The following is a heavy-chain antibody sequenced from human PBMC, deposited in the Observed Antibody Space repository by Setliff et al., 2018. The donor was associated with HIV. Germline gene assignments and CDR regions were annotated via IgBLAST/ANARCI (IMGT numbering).Heavy chain of an antibody. J-gene: IGHJ4*02. CDR3: ARGGTMIRGLDY. CDR2: IYYSAST. Sequence: SETLSLTCTVSGGSISSSTYYWGWIRQPPGKGLEWIGNIYYSASTYYNPSLKSRVTISADTSKNQFSLKLTSVTAADTAVYYCARGGTMIRGLDYWGQGTLVTVSS. D-gene: IGHD3-10*01. V-gene: IGHV4-39*01. CDR1: GGSISSSTYY.